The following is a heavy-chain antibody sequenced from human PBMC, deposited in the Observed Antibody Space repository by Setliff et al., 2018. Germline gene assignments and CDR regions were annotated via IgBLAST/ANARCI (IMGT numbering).Heavy chain of an antibody. CDR1: GYSFTSYW. V-gene: IGHV5-51*01. Sequence: PGESLKISCKGSGYSFTSYWIGWVRQMPGKGLEWMGIIYPGDSDTRYSPSFQGQVTISADKSISTAYLQWSSLKASDTAIYYCARRGERFFNWFDPWGQGTLVTVSS. D-gene: IGHD2-21*01. CDR3: ARRGERFFNWFDP. J-gene: IGHJ5*02. CDR2: IYPGDSDT.